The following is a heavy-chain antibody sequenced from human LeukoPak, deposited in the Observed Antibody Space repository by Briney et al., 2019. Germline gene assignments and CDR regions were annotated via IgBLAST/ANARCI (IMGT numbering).Heavy chain of an antibody. CDR3: VRDLILTWTPGDDFDH. CDR2: INEGGSVI. D-gene: IGHD3-16*01. Sequence: GGSLRLSCAAFGFTFSGYWMHWVRQAPGKGLEWVSRINEGGSVISYADSVKGRFTISRENAKNTVYLQMDSLRAEDTAVYYSVRDLILTWTPGDDFDHWGQGTLVTVSS. J-gene: IGHJ4*02. CDR1: GFTFSGYW. V-gene: IGHV3-74*01.